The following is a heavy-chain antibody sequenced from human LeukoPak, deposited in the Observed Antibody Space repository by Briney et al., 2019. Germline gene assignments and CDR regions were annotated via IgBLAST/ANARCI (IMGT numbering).Heavy chain of an antibody. CDR3: AGDGMIGDYDYVWGSYD. CDR1: GFTFSSYS. Sequence: GGSLRLSCAASGFTFSSYSMNWVRQAPGKGLEWVSYISSSSSTIYYADSVKGRFTISRDNAKNSLYLQMNSLRAEDTAVYYCAGDGMIGDYDYVWGSYDWGQGTLVTVSS. CDR2: ISSSSSTI. D-gene: IGHD3-16*01. V-gene: IGHV3-48*01. J-gene: IGHJ4*02.